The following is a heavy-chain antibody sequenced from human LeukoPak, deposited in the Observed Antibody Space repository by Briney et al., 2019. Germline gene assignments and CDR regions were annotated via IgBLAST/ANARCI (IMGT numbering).Heavy chain of an antibody. CDR3: ARHGNDYSSWYFDL. CDR2: IYTSGST. Sequence: PSETLSLTCTVSGGSISSYYWSWIRQPAGKGLEWIGRIYTSGSTNYNPSLKSRVTMSVDTSKNQFSLKLSSVTAADTAVYYCARHGNDYSSWYFDLWGRGTLVTVSS. V-gene: IGHV4-4*07. J-gene: IGHJ2*01. D-gene: IGHD4-11*01. CDR1: GGSISSYY.